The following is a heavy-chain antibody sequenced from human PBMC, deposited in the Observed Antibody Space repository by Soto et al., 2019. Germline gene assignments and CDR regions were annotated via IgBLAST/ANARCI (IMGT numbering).Heavy chain of an antibody. V-gene: IGHV4-59*01. J-gene: IGHJ3*02. CDR1: SGSIGTYF. D-gene: IGHD1-26*01. CDR3: ARGRGGTYDAFDI. CDR2: IYYSGTT. Sequence: SETLSLTCTVSSGSIGTYFWSWIRQPPGKGLEWIGYIYYSGTTNYNPTLKSRVTIFLDTSKNQFSLRLSSVTAADTAVYYCARGRGGTYDAFDIWGQGTLVTVSS.